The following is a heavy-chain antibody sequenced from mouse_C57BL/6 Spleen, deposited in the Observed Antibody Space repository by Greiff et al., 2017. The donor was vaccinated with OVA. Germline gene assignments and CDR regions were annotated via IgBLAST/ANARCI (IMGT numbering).Heavy chain of an antibody. CDR3: ARGMRGYAMDY. V-gene: IGHV1-19*01. Sequence: DVQLQESGPVLVKPGASVKMSCKASGYTFTDYYMNWVKQSHGKSLEWIGVINPYNGGTSYNQKFKGKATLTVDKSSSTAYMELNSLTSEDSAGYYCARGMRGYAMDYWGQGTSVTVSS. CDR2: INPYNGGT. CDR1: GYTFTDYY. J-gene: IGHJ4*01.